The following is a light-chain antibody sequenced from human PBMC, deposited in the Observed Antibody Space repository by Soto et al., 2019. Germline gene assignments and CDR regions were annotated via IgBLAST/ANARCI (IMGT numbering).Light chain of an antibody. CDR2: AAS. V-gene: IGKV1-6*01. J-gene: IGKJ1*01. CDR3: LQDYIYPRT. CDR1: QDVKID. Sequence: AIQMTQSPSSLSASVGGRVTITCRTSQDVKIDLGWYQQKPGKAPELLIYAASNLQSGVPSRFSGSGSGRDFTLTISSLQPEDFATYYCLQDYIYPRTFGQGTKVEIK.